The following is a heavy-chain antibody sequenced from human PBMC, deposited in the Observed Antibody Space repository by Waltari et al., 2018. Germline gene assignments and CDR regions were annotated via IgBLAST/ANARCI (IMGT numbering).Heavy chain of an antibody. CDR2: INWNSRSI. Sequence: EFQLVESGGGLAQPGRSLRLSCAASGFTFGDYGMHWVRQGPGEGLEWVAGINWNSRSIGDADSVKGRFTISRENAKSSLSLQMNSLRPEDTALYYCAKARDYADYRNAFDVWGQGTLVTVS. J-gene: IGHJ3*01. V-gene: IGHV3-9*01. D-gene: IGHD4-17*01. CDR3: AKARDYADYRNAFDV. CDR1: GFTFGDYG.